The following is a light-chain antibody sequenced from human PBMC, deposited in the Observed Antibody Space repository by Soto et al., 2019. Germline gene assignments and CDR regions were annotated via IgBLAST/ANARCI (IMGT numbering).Light chain of an antibody. CDR3: MQALQTPL. J-gene: IGKJ2*01. CDR2: LGS. CDR1: QSLLHSNGYNY. Sequence: EIVMTQSPLSLPVTPGEPASISCRSSQSLLHSNGYNYLDWYLQKPGQSPQLLIYLGSNRASGVPVMFSGSGSGTDFTLKISRVEAEDVGVYYCMQALQTPLFGQGTKLAIK. V-gene: IGKV2-28*01.